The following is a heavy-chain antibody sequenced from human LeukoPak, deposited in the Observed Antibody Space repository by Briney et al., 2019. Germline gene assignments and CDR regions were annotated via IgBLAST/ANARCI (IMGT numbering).Heavy chain of an antibody. V-gene: IGHV1-69*04. J-gene: IGHJ4*02. CDR1: GGTFSSYA. D-gene: IGHD2-2*01. CDR2: IIPILGIA. CDR3: ARDYCSSPTCPNDY. Sequence: ASVKVSCKASGGTFSSYAISWVRQAPGQGLEWMGRIIPILGIANYAQKFQGRVTIIADKSTSTAYIELSSLRSEDTTMYYCARDYCSSPTCPNDYWGQGTLVTVSS.